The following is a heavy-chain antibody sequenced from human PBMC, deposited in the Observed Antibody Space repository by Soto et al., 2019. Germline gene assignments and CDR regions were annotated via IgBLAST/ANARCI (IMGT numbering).Heavy chain of an antibody. J-gene: IGHJ4*02. CDR2: INSDGSST. D-gene: IGHD6-19*01. CDR1: GFTFSSYW. Sequence: EVQLVESGGGLVQPGGSLRLSCAASGFTFSSYWMHWVRQAPGKGLVWVSRINSDGSSTNYADSVKGRFTISRDNAKNPLYLQMNSLRAEDTAVYYCATTPLIAVANHWGQGTLVTVSS. V-gene: IGHV3-74*01. CDR3: ATTPLIAVANH.